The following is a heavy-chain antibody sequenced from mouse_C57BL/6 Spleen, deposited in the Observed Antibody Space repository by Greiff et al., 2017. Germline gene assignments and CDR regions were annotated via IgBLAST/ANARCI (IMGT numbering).Heavy chain of an antibody. Sequence: VKLMESGAELARPGASVKMSCKASGYTFTSYTMHWVKQRPGKGLEWIGYINPSSGYTKYNQKFKDKATLTADKSSSTAYMQLSSLTSEDSAVYYCARIHYGSYYYAMDYWGQGTSVTVSS. V-gene: IGHV1-4*01. J-gene: IGHJ4*01. D-gene: IGHD2-1*01. CDR2: INPSSGYT. CDR1: GYTFTSYT. CDR3: ARIHYGSYYYAMDY.